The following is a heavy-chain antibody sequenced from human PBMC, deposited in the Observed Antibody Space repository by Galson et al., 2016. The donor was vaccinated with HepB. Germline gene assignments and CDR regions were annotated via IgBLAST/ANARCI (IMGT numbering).Heavy chain of an antibody. CDR1: GGTFSTSSSVFRTYA. D-gene: IGHD3/OR15-3a*01. CDR3: AREKILRPPDDFWRYTVSCFLGGEIDS. V-gene: IGHV1-69*10. CDR2: IIPPLGRG. J-gene: IGHJ4*02. Sequence: SVKVSCKAPGGTFSTSSSVFRTYAITWVRQAPGQGLEWMGGIIPPLGRGDYAQKFQGRVTITADKSTDTGYLELSRVTSEDTAVYYCAREKILRPPDDFWRYTVSCFLGGEIDSWCQGTLATISS.